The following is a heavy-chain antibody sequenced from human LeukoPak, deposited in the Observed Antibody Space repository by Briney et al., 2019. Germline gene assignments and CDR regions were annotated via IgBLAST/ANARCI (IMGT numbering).Heavy chain of an antibody. V-gene: IGHV4-28*01. CDR2: IYYGGST. Sequence: SETLSLTCAVSGYSISSDNWWGWVRQPPGEGLEWIGYIYYGGSTYYNPSLKGRVTMSVDTSKNQLSLKLSSVPAVDTAVYYCAGSSTWPFWYFDLWARGIPVTVSS. D-gene: IGHD6-13*01. CDR3: AGSSTWPFWYFDL. CDR1: GYSISSDNW. J-gene: IGHJ2*01.